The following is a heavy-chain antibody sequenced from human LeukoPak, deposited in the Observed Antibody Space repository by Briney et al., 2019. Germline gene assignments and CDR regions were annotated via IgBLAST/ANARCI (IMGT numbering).Heavy chain of an antibody. CDR3: AKGTNLDY. J-gene: IGHJ4*02. Sequence: PGGSLRLSCGVSGFTFSNYWMSWVRQAPGKGLEWVAYINQDSSRKLYVDSVKGRLTISRDNAKNSLYLQMNSLRADDTALYYCAKGTNLDYLGQGAQVTVSS. CDR2: INQDSSRK. CDR1: GFTFSNYW. V-gene: IGHV3-7*01. D-gene: IGHD2-8*01.